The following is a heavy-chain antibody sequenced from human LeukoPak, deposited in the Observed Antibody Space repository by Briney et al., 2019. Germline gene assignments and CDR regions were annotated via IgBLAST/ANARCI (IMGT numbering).Heavy chain of an antibody. V-gene: IGHV4-38-2*02. CDR2: IYHSGST. CDR1: GYSISSGYY. J-gene: IGHJ4*02. CDR3: ARGESSDY. Sequence: PSETLSLTCTVSGYSISSGYYWGWIRQPPGKGLEWIGSIYHSGSTYYNPSLKSRVTISVDTSKNQFSLKLSSVTAADTAVYYCARGESSDYWGQGTLVTVSS.